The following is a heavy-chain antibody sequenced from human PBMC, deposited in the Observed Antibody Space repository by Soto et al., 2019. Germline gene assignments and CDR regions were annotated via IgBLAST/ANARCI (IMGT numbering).Heavy chain of an antibody. V-gene: IGHV3-23*01. CDR1: GFTFSSYA. CDR2: ISGSGGST. Sequence: GGSLRLSCAASGFTFSSYAMSWVRQAPGKGLEWVSAISGSGGSTYYADSVKGRFTISRDNSKNTLYLQMNSLRAEDTAVYYCAKGGDLRYFGAGDYWGQGALVTVSS. CDR3: AKGGDLRYFGAGDY. D-gene: IGHD3-9*01. J-gene: IGHJ4*02.